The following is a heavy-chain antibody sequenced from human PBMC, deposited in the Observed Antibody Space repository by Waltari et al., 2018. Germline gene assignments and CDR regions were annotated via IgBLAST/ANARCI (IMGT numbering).Heavy chain of an antibody. J-gene: IGHJ6*04. CDR1: GFRFSNYS. V-gene: IGHV3-74*01. CDR2: IREEDTCI. CDR3: ERHAPRTYRSQGPGRQYYDGRDG. D-gene: IGHD3-16*01. Sequence: EEQLLESGGGLVQPGDSLRLSCAGSGFRFSNYSMNWVRQAPGKGLVGVEGIREEDTCIRDGDSVKGRYTISRANAKIRVDVQMERLRAEDTAVDYCERHAPRTYRSQGPGRQYYDGRDGWDEGTTVTVSS.